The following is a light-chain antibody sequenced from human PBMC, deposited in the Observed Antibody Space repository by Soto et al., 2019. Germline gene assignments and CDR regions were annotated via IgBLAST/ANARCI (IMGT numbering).Light chain of an antibody. CDR3: CSYAGSITSAYV. CDR2: EVS. Sequence: QSALTQPASVSGSPGQSITISCTGTSSDVGSHNLVSWYQQYPGKAPKLMISEVSKRPSGVSNRFSGSKSGNTASLTISGLQAEDEADYYCCSYAGSITSAYVFGTGTKLTVL. J-gene: IGLJ1*01. V-gene: IGLV2-23*02. CDR1: SSDVGSHNL.